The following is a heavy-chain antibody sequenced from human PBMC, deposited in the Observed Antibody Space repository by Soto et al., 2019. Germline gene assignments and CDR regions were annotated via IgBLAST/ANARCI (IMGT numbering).Heavy chain of an antibody. D-gene: IGHD1-26*01. Sequence: QLQLHESGSGLVKPSQTLSLTCTVSGASITYGGYSWSWIRQTPGKGLEWIGYINHLETTFYNPSFESRLSLSIDRAKNQFSLNLNSMSAADRAVYFCARGGGSDSFDDWGQGILVTVSS. CDR3: ARGGGSDSFDD. J-gene: IGHJ4*02. V-gene: IGHV4-30-2*01. CDR1: GASITYGGYS. CDR2: INHLETT.